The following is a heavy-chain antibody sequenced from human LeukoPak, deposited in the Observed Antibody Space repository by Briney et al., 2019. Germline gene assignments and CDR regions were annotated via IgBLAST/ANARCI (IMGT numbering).Heavy chain of an antibody. CDR2: IKQDGSEK. J-gene: IGHJ4*02. Sequence: GGSLRLSCAASGFTFSSYWMSWVRQAPGKGLEWVANIKQDGSEKYYVDSVKGRFTISRDNAKNSLYLQMNSLRAEDTAVYYRARTRYCSGGSCYFFDYWGQGTLVTVSS. CDR1: GFTFSSYW. D-gene: IGHD2-15*01. V-gene: IGHV3-7*01. CDR3: ARTRYCSGGSCYFFDY.